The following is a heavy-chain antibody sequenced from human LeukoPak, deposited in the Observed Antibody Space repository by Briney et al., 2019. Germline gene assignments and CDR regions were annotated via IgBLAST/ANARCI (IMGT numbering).Heavy chain of an antibody. J-gene: IGHJ4*02. Sequence: PGGSLRLSCAASGFTVSSNYMSWVRQAPGKGLEWVSSISSSSSYIYYADSVKGRFTISRDNAKNSLYLQMNSLRAEDTAVYYCTLGLPNFDYWGQGTLVTVSS. CDR3: TLGLPNFDY. CDR1: GFTVSSNY. D-gene: IGHD5-18*01. V-gene: IGHV3-21*01. CDR2: ISSSSSYI.